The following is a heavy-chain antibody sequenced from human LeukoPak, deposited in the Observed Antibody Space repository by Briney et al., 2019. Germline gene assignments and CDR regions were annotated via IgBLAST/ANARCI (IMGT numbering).Heavy chain of an antibody. D-gene: IGHD3-16*02. J-gene: IGHJ4*02. CDR3: AKCLHSYRYTGGFDY. CDR1: GFTFSSYG. V-gene: IGHV3-30*18. CDR2: ISYDGSNK. Sequence: GRSLRLSCAASGFTFSSYGMHWVRQAPGKGLEWVAVISYDGSNKYYADSVKGRFTISRDNSKNTLYLQMNSLRAEDTAVYYCAKCLHSYRYTGGFDYWGQGTLVTVSS.